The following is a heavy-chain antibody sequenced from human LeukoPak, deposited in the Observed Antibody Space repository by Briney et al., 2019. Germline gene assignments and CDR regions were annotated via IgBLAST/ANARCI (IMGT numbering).Heavy chain of an antibody. CDR2: ISYDGSNK. V-gene: IGHV3-30-3*01. CDR1: GFTFSSYA. D-gene: IGHD3-22*01. J-gene: IGHJ3*02. CDR3: ARPTYYYDSGGYRENYAFDI. Sequence: GRSLRLSCAASGFTFSSYAMHWVRQAPGKGLEWVAVISYDGSNKYYADSVKGRFTISRDNSKNTLYLQMNSLRAEDTAVYYCARPTYYYDSGGYRENYAFDIWGQGTMVTVSS.